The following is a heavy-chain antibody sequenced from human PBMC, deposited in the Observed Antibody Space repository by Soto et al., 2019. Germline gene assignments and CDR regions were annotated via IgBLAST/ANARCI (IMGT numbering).Heavy chain of an antibody. D-gene: IGHD4-4*01. J-gene: IGHJ4*02. Sequence: GESLKISCKGSGYSFTSYWIGWVRQMPGKGLEWMGIIYPGDSGTRYSPSFQGQVTISADKSISTAYLQWSSLKASDTAMYYCSRHKGYSNYEDPRGFCDYWGQGTLVTVSS. CDR3: SRHKGYSNYEDPRGFCDY. CDR1: GYSFTSYW. V-gene: IGHV5-51*01. CDR2: IYPGDSGT.